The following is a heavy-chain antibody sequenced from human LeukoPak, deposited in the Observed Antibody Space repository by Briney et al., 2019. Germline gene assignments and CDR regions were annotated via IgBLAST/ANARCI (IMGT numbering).Heavy chain of an antibody. CDR2: IIPIFGTA. CDR1: GGTFSSYA. Sequence: SVNVSCKASGGTFSSYAISWVRQAPGQGLEWMGGIIPIFGTANYAQKFQGRVTITADESTSTAYMELSSLRSEDTAVYYCAREQGGVAARPEYYYYMDVWGKGTTVTVSS. D-gene: IGHD6-6*01. V-gene: IGHV1-69*13. CDR3: AREQGGVAARPEYYYYMDV. J-gene: IGHJ6*03.